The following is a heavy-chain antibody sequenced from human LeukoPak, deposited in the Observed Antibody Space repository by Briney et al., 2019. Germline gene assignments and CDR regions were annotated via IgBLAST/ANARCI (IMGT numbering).Heavy chain of an antibody. J-gene: IGHJ4*02. V-gene: IGHV3-48*02. CDR2: ISRTSHTI. CDR1: GFTFSSYE. D-gene: IGHD3-22*01. CDR3: ARSTYYYDSSGYLYPSFFDY. Sequence: GGSLRLSCVASGFTFSSYEMNWVRQAPGKGLEWVSYISRTSHTIYYADSVKGRFTISRDNAKNSLYLQMNSLRDEDTAVYYCARSTYYYDSSGYLYPSFFDYWGQGNLVTVSS.